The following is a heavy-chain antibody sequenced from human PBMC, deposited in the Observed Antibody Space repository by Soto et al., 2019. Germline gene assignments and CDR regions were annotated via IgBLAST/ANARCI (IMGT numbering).Heavy chain of an antibody. D-gene: IGHD2-8*01. V-gene: IGHV1-18*01. CDR1: GYTFTTYD. CDR3: AIDPYHVLMVNAPNLYGMDV. Sequence: ASVKVSCTASGYTFTTYDISWVRQAPAQGLEWMGRISTYNGNTNYPQSLQGRLTMTTDTSTTTAYMELRSLRSDDTAVYYCAIDPYHVLMVNAPNLYGMDVWGQGTTVTVSS. CDR2: ISTYNGNT. J-gene: IGHJ6*02.